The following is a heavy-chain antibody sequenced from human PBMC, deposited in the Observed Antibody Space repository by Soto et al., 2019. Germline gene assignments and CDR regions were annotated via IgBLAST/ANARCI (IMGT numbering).Heavy chain of an antibody. CDR2: INSVGVAT. J-gene: IGHJ1*01. V-gene: IGHV3-64D*06. Sequence: GGSLRLSCSASGFTFRSYVMHWVRQAPGKGLEYVSTINSVGVATNYADSVKGRFTISRDDCKKMLYLQMTSLRVEDPAVYDCVKEISWSSTSCCDSRDQGSMGTASS. CDR3: VKEISWSSTSCCDS. D-gene: IGHD2-2*01. CDR1: GFTFRSYV.